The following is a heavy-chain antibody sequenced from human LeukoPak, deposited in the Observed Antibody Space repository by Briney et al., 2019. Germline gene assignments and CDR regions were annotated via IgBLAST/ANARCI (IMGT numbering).Heavy chain of an antibody. D-gene: IGHD1-26*01. J-gene: IGHJ6*03. CDR1: GGSISSYY. CDR2: IYYSGST. V-gene: IGHV4-59*01. Sequence: PSETLSLTCTVSGGSISSYYWSWIRQPPGKGLEWIGYIYYSGSTNYNPSLKSRVTISVDTSKNQFSLKLSSVTAADTAVYYCARDNRYSGSYHYYYYYMDVWGKGTTVTVSS. CDR3: ARDNRYSGSYHYYYYYMDV.